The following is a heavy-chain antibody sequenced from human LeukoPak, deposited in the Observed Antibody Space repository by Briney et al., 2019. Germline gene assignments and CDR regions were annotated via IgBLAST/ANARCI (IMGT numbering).Heavy chain of an antibody. D-gene: IGHD3-22*01. Sequence: ASVKISCKVSGYTFTDYYMHWVQQAPGKGLEWIGLVDPEDGETIYAEKFQGRVTITADTSTDTAYVELSSLRSEDTAVYYCATENERGSSGYYHFDYWGQGTLVTVSS. CDR2: VDPEDGET. CDR1: GYTFTDYY. J-gene: IGHJ4*02. CDR3: ATENERGSSGYYHFDY. V-gene: IGHV1-69-2*01.